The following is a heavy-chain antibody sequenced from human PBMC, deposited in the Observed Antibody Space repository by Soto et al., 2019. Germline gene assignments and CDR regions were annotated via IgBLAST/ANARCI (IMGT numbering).Heavy chain of an antibody. V-gene: IGHV3-30*18. J-gene: IGHJ4*02. CDR2: ISYDGSNK. CDR1: GFTFSSYG. CDR3: AKEGPLYSGYDGPFDY. D-gene: IGHD5-12*01. Sequence: GGSLRLSCAASGFTFSSYGMHWVRQAPGKGLEWVAVISYDGSNKYYADSVKDRFTISRDNSKNTLYLQMNSLRAEDTAVYYCAKEGPLYSGYDGPFDYWGQGTLVTVSS.